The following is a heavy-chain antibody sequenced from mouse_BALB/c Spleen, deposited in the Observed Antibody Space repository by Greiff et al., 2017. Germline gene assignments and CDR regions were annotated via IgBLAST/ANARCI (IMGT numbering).Heavy chain of an antibody. J-gene: IGHJ4*01. Sequence: DVKLVESGGGLVKPGGSLKLSCAASGFTFSDYYMYWVRQTPEKRLEWVATISDGGSYTYYPDSVKGRFTISRDNAKNNLYLQMSSLKSEDTAMYYCARDAYYGNYVGAMDYWGQGTSVTVSS. D-gene: IGHD2-10*01. CDR2: ISDGGSYT. CDR3: ARDAYYGNYVGAMDY. V-gene: IGHV5-4*02. CDR1: GFTFSDYY.